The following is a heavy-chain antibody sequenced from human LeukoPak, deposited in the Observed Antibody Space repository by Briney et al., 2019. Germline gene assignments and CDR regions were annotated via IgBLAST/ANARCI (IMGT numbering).Heavy chain of an antibody. D-gene: IGHD6-19*01. CDR3: ARSGWSPYYFDY. CDR1: GGSISSYY. CDR2: IYYSGST. Sequence: SETLSLTCTVSGGSISSYYWSWIRQPPGKGLEWIGYIYYSGSTNYNPSLKSRVTIPVDTSKNQFSLKLSSVTAVDTAVYYCARSGWSPYYFDYWGQGTLVTVSS. V-gene: IGHV4-59*01. J-gene: IGHJ4*02.